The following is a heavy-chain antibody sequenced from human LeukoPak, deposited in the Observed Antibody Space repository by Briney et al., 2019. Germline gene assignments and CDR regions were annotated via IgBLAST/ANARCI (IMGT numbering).Heavy chain of an antibody. D-gene: IGHD1-7*01. Sequence: KPGGSLRLSCAAAGFTFSSYSMNWVRQAPGKGLDWVSSISSSSSYIYYADSVKGRFTISRDNAKNSLYLQMNSLRAEDTAVYYCARDLNWNYVPWGQGTLVTVSS. CDR2: ISSSSSYI. V-gene: IGHV3-21*01. CDR1: GFTFSSYS. CDR3: ARDLNWNYVP. J-gene: IGHJ5*02.